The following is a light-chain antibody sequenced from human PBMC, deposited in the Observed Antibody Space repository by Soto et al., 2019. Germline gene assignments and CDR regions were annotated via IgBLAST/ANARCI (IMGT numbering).Light chain of an antibody. V-gene: IGLV2-14*01. Sequence: QSVLTQPASVSGSPGQSITISCTGTSSNVGGYNYVSWYQQHPGKAPKLMIYDVTDRPSGVSDRFSGSKPDNMASLTISGLQAEDEADYYCNSYTTSGTWVFGGGTKVTVL. CDR2: DVT. J-gene: IGLJ3*02. CDR3: NSYTTSGTWV. CDR1: SSNVGGYNY.